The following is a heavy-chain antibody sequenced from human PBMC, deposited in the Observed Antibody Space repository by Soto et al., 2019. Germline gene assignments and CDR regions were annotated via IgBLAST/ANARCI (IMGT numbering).Heavy chain of an antibody. CDR1: GYTFTSYD. Sequence: QVQLVQSGAEVKKPGASVKVSFKASGYTFTSYDINWVRQATGQGLEWMGWMNPNSGNTGYAQKFQGRVTMTRNTSISTAYMELSSLRSEDTAVYYCARYSTDPQHYYYYGMDVWGQGTTVTVSS. CDR2: MNPNSGNT. CDR3: ARYSTDPQHYYYYGMDV. V-gene: IGHV1-8*01. J-gene: IGHJ6*02. D-gene: IGHD4-4*01.